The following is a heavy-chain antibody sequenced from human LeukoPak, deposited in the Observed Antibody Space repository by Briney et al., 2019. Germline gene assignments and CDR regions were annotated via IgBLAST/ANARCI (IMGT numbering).Heavy chain of an antibody. D-gene: IGHD3-22*01. J-gene: IGHJ6*02. CDR3: ARYAEYYYDSSGYYYSYYYYGMDV. CDR2: ISAYNGNT. CDR1: GYTFTSYG. V-gene: IGHV1-18*01. Sequence: ASVKVSCKASGYTFTSYGISWVRQAPGQGLEWMGWISAYNGNTNYAQKLQGRVTMTTDTSTSAAYMELRSLRSDDTAVYYCARYAEYYYDSSGYYYSYYYYGMDVWGQGTTVTVSS.